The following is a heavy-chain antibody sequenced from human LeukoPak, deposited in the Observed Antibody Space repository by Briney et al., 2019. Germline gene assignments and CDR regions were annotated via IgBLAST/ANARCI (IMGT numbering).Heavy chain of an antibody. V-gene: IGHV4-59*08. D-gene: IGHD6-19*01. CDR1: GGSISSYY. Sequence: SETLSLTCTVSGGSISSYYWSWIRQPPGKGLEWIGYIYYSGSTNYNPSLKSRVTMPVDTSKNQFSLNLSSVTAADTAVYYCARSRGIAVTGTTSLQHWGQGTLVTVSS. J-gene: IGHJ1*01. CDR3: ARSRGIAVTGTTSLQH. CDR2: IYYSGST.